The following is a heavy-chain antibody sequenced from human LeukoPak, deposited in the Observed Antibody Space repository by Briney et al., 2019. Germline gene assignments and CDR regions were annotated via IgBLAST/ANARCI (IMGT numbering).Heavy chain of an antibody. CDR2: IKSKTDGGPT. V-gene: IGHV3-15*01. J-gene: IGHJ4*02. D-gene: IGHD2-15*01. CDR3: ATEGYCSGGDCYSYDN. Sequence: PGRSLRLSCAASGFTFSSAWMNWVRQAPGKGLEWVGRIKSKTDGGPTDYAAPVKGRFTISRDDSKKTLYLQMSSLKTEDTAVYYCATEGYCSGGDCYSYDNWGQGTLVTVSS. CDR1: GFTFSSAW.